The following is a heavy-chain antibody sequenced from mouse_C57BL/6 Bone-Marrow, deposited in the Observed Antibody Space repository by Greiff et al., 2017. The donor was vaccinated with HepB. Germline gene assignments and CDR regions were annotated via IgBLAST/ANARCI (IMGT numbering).Heavy chain of an antibody. D-gene: IGHD2-4*01. V-gene: IGHV1-69*01. CDR2: IDPSDSYT. CDR3: ARFYYDYGWFAY. CDR1: GYTFTSYW. J-gene: IGHJ3*01. Sequence: QVQLQQPGAELVMPGASVKLSCKASGYTFTSYWIHWVKQRPGQGLEWIGEIDPSDSYTNYNQKFKGKSTLTVDKSSSTAYMQLSSLTSEDSAVYYCARFYYDYGWFAYWGQGTLVTVSA.